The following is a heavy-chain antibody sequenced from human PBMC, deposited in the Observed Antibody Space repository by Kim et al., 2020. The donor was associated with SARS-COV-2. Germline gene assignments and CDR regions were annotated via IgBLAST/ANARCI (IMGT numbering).Heavy chain of an antibody. V-gene: IGHV3-15*01. J-gene: IGHJ4*02. D-gene: IGHD6-25*01. CDR1: GFTFSNAW. CDR2: IKSKTDGGTT. CDR3: TTDVLQQRIDY. Sequence: LSLTCAASGFTFSNAWMSWVRQAPGKGLEWVGRIKSKTDGGTTDYAAPVKGRFTISRDDSKNTLYLQMNSLKTEDTAVYYCTTDVLQQRIDYWGQGTLVTVSS.